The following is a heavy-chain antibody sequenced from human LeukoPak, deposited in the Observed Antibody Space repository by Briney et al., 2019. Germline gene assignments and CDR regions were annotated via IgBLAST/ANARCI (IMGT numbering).Heavy chain of an antibody. CDR2: INHSGST. CDR1: GGSFSGYY. Sequence: PSETLSLTCAVYGGSFSGYYWSWIRQPPGKGLEWIGEINHSGSTNYNPSLKSRVTISVDTSKNQFSLKLSSVTAADTAVYYCASLGSADLYYYYYGMDVWGQGTTVTVSS. CDR3: ASLGSADLYYYYYGMDV. J-gene: IGHJ6*02. V-gene: IGHV4-34*01. D-gene: IGHD2-15*01.